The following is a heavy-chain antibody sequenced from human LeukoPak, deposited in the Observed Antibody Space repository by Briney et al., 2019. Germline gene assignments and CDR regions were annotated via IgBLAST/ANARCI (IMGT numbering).Heavy chain of an antibody. CDR2: IYYSGST. J-gene: IGHJ2*01. Sequence: SETLSLTCTVSGGSISSYYWSWIRQPPGKGLEWIGYIYYSGSTNYNPSLKSRVTISVDTSKNQFSLKLSSVTAADTAVYYCARRYSSGHYWYFDLWGRGTLVTVSS. D-gene: IGHD3-22*01. CDR3: ARRYSSGHYWYFDL. CDR1: GGSISSYY. V-gene: IGHV4-59*08.